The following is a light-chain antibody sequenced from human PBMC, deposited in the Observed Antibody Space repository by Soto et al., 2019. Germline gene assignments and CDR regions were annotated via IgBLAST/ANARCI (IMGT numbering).Light chain of an antibody. J-gene: IGKJ5*01. Sequence: IVMTQSPATLSVSPGKRATVSCRASQSVSSNLAWYQQKPGQGPRLLIYGASTRAPGIPASFSGSGSGTEFTLAINSLQSEDFEVYYCQQYDIWPPTFGQGTRLEIK. CDR3: QQYDIWPPT. CDR1: QSVSSN. V-gene: IGKV3-15*01. CDR2: GAS.